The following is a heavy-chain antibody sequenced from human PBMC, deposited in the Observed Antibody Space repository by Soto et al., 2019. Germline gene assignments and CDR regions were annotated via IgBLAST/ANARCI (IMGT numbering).Heavy chain of an antibody. CDR2: IYYSGST. J-gene: IGHJ4*02. CDR1: GGTISSYY. CDR3: ARHRYGDYDRWFDY. D-gene: IGHD4-17*01. Sequence: PSETLSLTCPVSGGTISSYYWSWIRQPPGKGLEWIGYIYYSGSTNYNPSLKSRVTISVDTSKNQFSLKLSSVTAADTAVYYCARHRYGDYDRWFDYWGQGTLVTVSS. V-gene: IGHV4-59*08.